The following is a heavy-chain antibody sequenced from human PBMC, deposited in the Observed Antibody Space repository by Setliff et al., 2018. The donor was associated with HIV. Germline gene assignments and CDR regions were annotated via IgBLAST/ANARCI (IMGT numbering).Heavy chain of an antibody. D-gene: IGHD6-13*01. J-gene: IGHJ4*02. Sequence: KASETLSLTCTVSGGSISSGGYYWSWIRQHPGKGLEWIGYIYYSGSTYYNPSLKSRVTISVDTSKNQFSLKLSSVTAADTAVYYCARVRYSSSWYLDYWGQGTLITVSS. V-gene: IGHV4-31*03. CDR1: GGSISSGGYY. CDR3: ARVRYSSSWYLDY. CDR2: IYYSGST.